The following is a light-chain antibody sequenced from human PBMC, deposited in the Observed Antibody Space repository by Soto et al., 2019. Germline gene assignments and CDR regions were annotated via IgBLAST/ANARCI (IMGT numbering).Light chain of an antibody. CDR1: NSNIGAGYD. V-gene: IGLV1-40*01. CDR3: QSYDSSLSVDWV. J-gene: IGLJ3*02. CDR2: GNR. Sequence: QSVLTQPPSVSGAPGQRVTISCTGSNSNIGAGYDVHWYQQVPGTAPKLLIYGNRNRPSGVPDRFSGSKSGASASLAITGLQAEYEADYYCQSYDSSLSVDWVFGGGTKLTVL.